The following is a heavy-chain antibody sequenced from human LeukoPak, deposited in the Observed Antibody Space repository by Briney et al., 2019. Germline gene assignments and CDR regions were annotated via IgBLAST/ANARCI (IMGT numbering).Heavy chain of an antibody. CDR2: IYYSGSP. V-gene: IGHV4-39*01. CDR1: GGSSSSSSYY. J-gene: IGHJ4*02. D-gene: IGHD6-19*01. Sequence: SGTLSLTCTVSGGSSSSSSYYWGWIRQPPGKGLEWIGSIYYSGSPYYNPSLKSRVTISVDTSKKQFSLKLSSVTAADTAVYYCARYEAVAGVFDYWGQGTLVTVSS. CDR3: ARYEAVAGVFDY.